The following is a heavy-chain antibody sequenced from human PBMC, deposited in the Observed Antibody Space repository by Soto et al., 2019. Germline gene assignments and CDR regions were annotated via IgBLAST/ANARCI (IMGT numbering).Heavy chain of an antibody. D-gene: IGHD3-10*02. CDR3: ARAIQCSYYCYYGMDV. J-gene: IGHJ6*02. CDR1: GGTFSSYA. Sequence: QVQLVQSGAEVKKPGSSVKVSCKASGGTFSSYAISWVRQAPGQGLEWMGGIIPIFGTANYAQKFQGRVTITADESTSTADMELSRLRSEDTDVYYCARAIQCSYYCYYGMDVWGQGTTVTVSS. CDR2: IIPIFGTA. V-gene: IGHV1-69*01.